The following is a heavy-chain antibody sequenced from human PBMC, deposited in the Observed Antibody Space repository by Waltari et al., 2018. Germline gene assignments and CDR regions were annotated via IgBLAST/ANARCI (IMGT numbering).Heavy chain of an antibody. CDR1: GGTFSSYA. CDR2: SIPIFGTA. V-gene: IGHV1-69*14. D-gene: IGHD6-19*01. J-gene: IGHJ6*03. CDR3: ARDPVAVAGMEAHGYYYYMDV. Sequence: QVQLVQSGAEVKKPGSSVKVSCKASGGTFSSYAISWVRQAPGQGLEWMGGSIPIFGTANYAQKFQGRVTITADKSTSTAYMELSSLRSEDTAVYYCARDPVAVAGMEAHGYYYYMDVWGKGTTVTVSS.